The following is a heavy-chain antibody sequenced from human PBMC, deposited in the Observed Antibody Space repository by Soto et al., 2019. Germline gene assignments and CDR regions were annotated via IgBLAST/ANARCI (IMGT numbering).Heavy chain of an antibody. CDR2: IWYDGSNK. D-gene: IGHD2-15*01. Sequence: QVQLVESGGGVVQPGRSLRLSCAASGFTFSSYGMHWVRQAPGKGLEWGAVIWYDGSNKYYADSVKGRFTISRDNSKNTLYLQMNSLRAEDTAVYYCASEYCSGGSCYYYGMDVWGQGTTVTVSS. V-gene: IGHV3-33*01. CDR3: ASEYCSGGSCYYYGMDV. J-gene: IGHJ6*02. CDR1: GFTFSSYG.